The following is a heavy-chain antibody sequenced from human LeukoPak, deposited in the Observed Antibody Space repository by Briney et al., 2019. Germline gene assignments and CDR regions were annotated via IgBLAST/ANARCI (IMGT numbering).Heavy chain of an antibody. D-gene: IGHD6-19*01. CDR1: GGSLSSYY. CDR3: ARGSGWYYWFDP. Sequence: SETLSLTCTVSGGSLSSYYWSWIRQPPGKGLEWIGYIYYSGSTNYNPSLKSRVTISVDTSKNQFSLKLSSVTAADTAVYYCARGSGWYYWFDPWGQGTLVTVSS. J-gene: IGHJ5*02. V-gene: IGHV4-59*01. CDR2: IYYSGST.